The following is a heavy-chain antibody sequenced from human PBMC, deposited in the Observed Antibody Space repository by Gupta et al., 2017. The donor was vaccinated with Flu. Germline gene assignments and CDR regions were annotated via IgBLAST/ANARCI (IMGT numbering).Heavy chain of an antibody. CDR1: GFTFSEHD. CDR2: IRNKANSYTT. J-gene: IGHJ4*02. V-gene: IGHV3-72*01. Sequence: EVRLVASGGVLVQPGGSLRLSCVVSGFTFSEHDMDWIRQAPGKGLEWVGRIRNKANSYTTEYAASVKDRFTITRDDSKDSLYLQMNSLNNGDTAVYYCSRGETGPSPPGRNDCWGQGTLVTVSS. D-gene: IGHD1-14*01. CDR3: SRGETGPSPPGRNDC.